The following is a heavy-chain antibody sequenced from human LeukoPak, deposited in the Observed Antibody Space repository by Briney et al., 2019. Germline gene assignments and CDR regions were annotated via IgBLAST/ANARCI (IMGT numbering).Heavy chain of an antibody. D-gene: IGHD3-16*01. CDR3: ARDYAV. CDR1: GFTFSSYE. J-gene: IGHJ3*01. CDR2: IWYDGSNK. Sequence: PGGSLRLSCAAPGFTFSSYEMNWVRQAPGKGLEWVAVIWYDGSNKYYADSVKGRFTISRDNSKNTLYLQMNSLRAEDTAVYYCARDYAVWGQGTMVTVSS. V-gene: IGHV3-33*08.